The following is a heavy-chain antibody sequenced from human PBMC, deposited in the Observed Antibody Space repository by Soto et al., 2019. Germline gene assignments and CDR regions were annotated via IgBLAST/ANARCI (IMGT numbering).Heavy chain of an antibody. V-gene: IGHV3-30*18. D-gene: IGHD2-2*01. CDR2: IPYDGSNK. CDR1: GFTFSSYG. Sequence: GGSLRLSCAASGFTFSSYGMHWVRQAPGKGLEWVAVIPYDGSNKYYADSVKGRFTISRDNSKNTLYLQMNSLRAEDTAVYYCAKDGTEYCSSTSCSENDYWGQGTLVTVSS. CDR3: AKDGTEYCSSTSCSENDY. J-gene: IGHJ4*02.